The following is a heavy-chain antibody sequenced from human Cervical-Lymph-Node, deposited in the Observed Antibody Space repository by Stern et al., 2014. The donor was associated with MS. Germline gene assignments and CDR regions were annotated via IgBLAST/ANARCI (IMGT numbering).Heavy chain of an antibody. CDR3: AREQILIAAAANYFDY. CDR1: GFTFSDYS. CDR2: ISSSNSYI. V-gene: IGHV3-21*01. J-gene: IGHJ4*02. D-gene: IGHD6-13*01. Sequence: EMHLVESGGGLVKPGGSLRLSCAASGFTFSDYSMNWVRQAPGKGLEWVSSISSSNSYIYYADSVKGRFTISRDDAKNSLYLQMNSLRAEDTAVYYCAREQILIAAAANYFDYWGQGALVTVSS.